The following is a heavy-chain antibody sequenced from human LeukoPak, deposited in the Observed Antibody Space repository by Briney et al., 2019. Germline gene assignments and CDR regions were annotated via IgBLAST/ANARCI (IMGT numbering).Heavy chain of an antibody. CDR1: GFTFGSFG. Sequence: GKSLRLSCAASGFTFGSFGIHWVRQAPGKGLEWVAVISYDGSNKFYGDSVKGRFTISRDNSKNTLYLQMNNLRADDTAVYYCVKKGQADDDGKPDWGQGTRVTVSS. V-gene: IGHV3-30*18. J-gene: IGHJ4*02. D-gene: IGHD1-1*01. CDR3: VKKGQADDDGKPD. CDR2: ISYDGSNK.